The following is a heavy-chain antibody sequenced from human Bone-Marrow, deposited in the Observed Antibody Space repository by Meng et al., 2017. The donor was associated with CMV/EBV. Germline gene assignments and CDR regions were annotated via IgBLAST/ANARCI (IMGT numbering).Heavy chain of an antibody. Sequence: GSLRLSCAASGFTFSCPWMTWVRQAPGKGLEWVANINQDGSQKNYVDSVKGRFTISRDNAKNSLFLQMNSPRAEDTAGYYCAGVAAAGRGMDVWGQGTTVTVSS. V-gene: IGHV3-7*04. CDR3: AGVAAAGRGMDV. CDR2: INQDGSQK. D-gene: IGHD6-13*01. CDR1: GFTFSCPW. J-gene: IGHJ6*02.